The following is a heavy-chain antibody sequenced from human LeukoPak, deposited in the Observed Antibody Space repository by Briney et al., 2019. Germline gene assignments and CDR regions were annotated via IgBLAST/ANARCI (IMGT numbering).Heavy chain of an antibody. D-gene: IGHD2-2*01. V-gene: IGHV1-2*02. CDR2: INPNSGGT. J-gene: IGHJ6*02. Sequence: ASVKVSCKASGYTFTGYYMHWVRQAPGEGLEWMGWINPNSGGTNYAQRFQGRVTMTRDTSISTAYMEVSRLRSDDTAVYYCASSGYCSSTSCSRGYYYYGMDVWGQGTTVTVSS. CDR1: GYTFTGYY. CDR3: ASSGYCSSTSCSRGYYYYGMDV.